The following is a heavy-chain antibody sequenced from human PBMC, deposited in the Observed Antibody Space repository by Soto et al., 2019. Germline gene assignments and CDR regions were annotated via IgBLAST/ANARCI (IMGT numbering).Heavy chain of an antibody. V-gene: IGHV3-7*01. CDR2: IKQDGSEK. J-gene: IGHJ4*02. CDR1: GFTFSSYW. CDR3: ARGMVGVVVVPAATKLGY. Sequence: EVQLVESGGGLVQPGGSLRLSCAASGFTFSSYWMSWVRQAPGKGLEWVANIKQDGSEKYYVDSVKGRFTISRDNAKNSLYLQMNSLRAEDSAVYYCARGMVGVVVVPAATKLGYWGQGTLVPVSS. D-gene: IGHD2-2*01.